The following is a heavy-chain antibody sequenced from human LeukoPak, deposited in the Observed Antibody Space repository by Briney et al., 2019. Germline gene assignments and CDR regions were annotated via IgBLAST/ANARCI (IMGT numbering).Heavy chain of an antibody. D-gene: IGHD5-12*01. J-gene: IGHJ5*02. V-gene: IGHV3-73*01. CDR2: IRSKANSYAT. Sequence: PGGSLRLSCAASGFTFSGSAMHWVRQASGKGLEWVGRIRSKANSYATAYAASVKGRFTNSRDDSKNTAYMQMNSLKSEDTAVYYCMSGYGWFDPWGQGTLVTVSS. CDR1: GFTFSGSA. CDR3: MSGYGWFDP.